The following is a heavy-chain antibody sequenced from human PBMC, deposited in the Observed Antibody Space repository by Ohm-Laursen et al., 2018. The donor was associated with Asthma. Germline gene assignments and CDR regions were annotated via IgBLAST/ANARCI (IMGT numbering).Heavy chain of an antibody. Sequence: SETLSLTCAVSGGSISSSSYYWGWIRQPPGKGLEWIGSIYYSGNTNYNPSLKSRVTISVDKSKNHFSLKLSSVTAADTAVYYCAREGCRSSSCESRHNWYDPWGQGTLVTVSS. CDR3: AREGCRSSSCESRHNWYDP. CDR1: GGSISSSSYY. J-gene: IGHJ5*02. V-gene: IGHV4-39*07. CDR2: IYYSGNT. D-gene: IGHD2-2*01.